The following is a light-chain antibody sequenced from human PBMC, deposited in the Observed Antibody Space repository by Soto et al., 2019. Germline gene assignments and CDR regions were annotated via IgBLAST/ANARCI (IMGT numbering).Light chain of an antibody. CDR2: DVG. Sequence: QSALTQPASVSGSPGQSITISCTGASSDVGSFDYVSWYQQHPGKAPKLILYDVGNRPSGVSYRFSGSKSDNTASLTISGLQAEDEADYFCSSYTTTSPWVFGTGTKLT. CDR1: SSDVGSFDY. V-gene: IGLV2-14*01. J-gene: IGLJ1*01. CDR3: SSYTTTSPWV.